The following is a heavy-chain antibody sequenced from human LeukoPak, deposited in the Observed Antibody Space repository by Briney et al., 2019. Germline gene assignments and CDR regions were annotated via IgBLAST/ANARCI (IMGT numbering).Heavy chain of an antibody. V-gene: IGHV3-33*06. Sequence: PGRSLRLSCAASGFTFSNYGMHWVRQAPGKGLEWVGLICYDGSNKYYADSVKGRFTISRDNSKTTLYLQMNSLRAEDKAMYHCVNCRGSPWHYMDVWGKGTTVTVS. J-gene: IGHJ6*03. CDR3: VNCRGSPWHYMDV. CDR1: GFTFSNYG. CDR2: ICYDGSNK. D-gene: IGHD1-26*01.